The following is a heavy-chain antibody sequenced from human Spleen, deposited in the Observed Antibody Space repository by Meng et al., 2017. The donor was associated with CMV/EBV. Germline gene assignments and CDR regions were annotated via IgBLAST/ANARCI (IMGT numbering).Heavy chain of an antibody. CDR2: IYYSGST. CDR1: GGSISSSTYY. CDR3: ARDDFTAQGDYYYYAMDV. J-gene: IGHJ6*02. Sequence: SETLSLTCTVSGGSISSSTYYWGWIRQPPGKGLEWIGTIYYSGSTYYNPSLKSRVTISVDTSKNKFSLKLSSVTAADTAVYYCARDDFTAQGDYYYYAMDVWGQGTAVTVSS. V-gene: IGHV4-39*07. D-gene: IGHD2-21*02.